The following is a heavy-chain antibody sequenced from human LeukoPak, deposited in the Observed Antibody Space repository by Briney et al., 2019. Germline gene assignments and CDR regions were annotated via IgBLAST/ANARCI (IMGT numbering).Heavy chain of an antibody. J-gene: IGHJ6*02. CDR2: TYYRSKWYY. CDR3: ARDPGYYYAMDV. D-gene: IGHD2-15*01. V-gene: IGHV6-1*01. Sequence: KPSQTLSLTCAISGDSVSSNTAAWNWARQSPSRGLEWLGRTYYRSKWYYDYATSVSSRMAINPDTSKNLFSLQLNSVTPEDTAVYYCARDPGYYYAMDVWGQGTTVTVSS. CDR1: GDSVSSNTAA.